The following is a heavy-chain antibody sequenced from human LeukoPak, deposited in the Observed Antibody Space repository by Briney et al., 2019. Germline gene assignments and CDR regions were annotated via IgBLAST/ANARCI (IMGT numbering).Heavy chain of an antibody. CDR2: INPNSGGT. CDR3: ARADRLHGGPYLIGP. V-gene: IGHV1-2*02. CDR1: GYSFTDYY. Sequence: ASVKVSCKTSGYSFTDYYMHWVRQAPGQWLEWMGWINPNSGGTSSAQKFQGRVTMTRDTSITTVYMEVSWLTSDDTAIYYCARADRLHGGPYLIGPWGQGTLVTVSS. D-gene: IGHD2-21*01. J-gene: IGHJ5*02.